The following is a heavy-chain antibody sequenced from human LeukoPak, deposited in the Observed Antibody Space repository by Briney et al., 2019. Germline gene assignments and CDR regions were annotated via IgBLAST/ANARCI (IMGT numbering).Heavy chain of an antibody. J-gene: IGHJ5*02. Sequence: SETLSLTCTAPGGSISSYYWSWIRQPAGKGLEWIGRIYTSGSTNYNPSLKSRVTMSVDTSKHQFSLKLSSVTAADTAVYYCARTIAAADPYENWFDPWGQGTLVTVSS. CDR1: GGSISSYY. D-gene: IGHD6-13*01. CDR3: ARTIAAADPYENWFDP. CDR2: IYTSGST. V-gene: IGHV4-4*07.